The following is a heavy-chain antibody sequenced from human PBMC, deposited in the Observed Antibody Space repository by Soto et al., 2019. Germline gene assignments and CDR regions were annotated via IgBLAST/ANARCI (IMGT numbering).Heavy chain of an antibody. J-gene: IGHJ4*02. CDR3: ARGMTPGTTFDH. CDR1: GGSISSGGYS. D-gene: IGHD4-17*01. V-gene: IGHV4-30-2*01. Sequence: QLQLQESGSGLVKPSQTLSLTCAVSGGSISSGGYSCNWIRQPPGKGLEWIGYIYHSGSTYYNPSHQRXPXIXVSXSKTQSSLKLSSLPAADTAGYYWARGMTPGTTFDHWGPGALVTVSS. CDR2: IYHSGST.